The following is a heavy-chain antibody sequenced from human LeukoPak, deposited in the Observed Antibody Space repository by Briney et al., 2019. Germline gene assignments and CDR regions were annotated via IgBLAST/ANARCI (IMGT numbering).Heavy chain of an antibody. CDR1: GDPISRNYW. Sequence: PSDTLSLTCAVSGDPISRNYWWSWIRQPPEKGLEWIGYIHYSGSTHQNPSLQSRLTMSVDTSKNQFSLKLTSVTAVDTAVYYCARKGSGWYAFDIWGQGTMVTVSS. CDR3: ARKGSGWYAFDI. J-gene: IGHJ3*02. V-gene: IGHV4-28*01. D-gene: IGHD6-19*01. CDR2: IHYSGST.